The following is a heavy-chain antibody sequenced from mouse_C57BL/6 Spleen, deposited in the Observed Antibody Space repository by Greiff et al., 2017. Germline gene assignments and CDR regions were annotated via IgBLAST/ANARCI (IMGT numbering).Heavy chain of an antibody. J-gene: IGHJ2*01. D-gene: IGHD1-1*01. CDR1: GYAFSSYW. Sequence: QVQLQQSGAELVKPGASVKISCKASGYAFSSYWMNWVKQRPGKGLEWIGQIYPGDGDTNYNGKFKGKATLTADKSSSTAYMQLSSLTSEDSAVXFCARGVITTVVAKEGGYFDYWGQGTTLTVSS. CDR2: IYPGDGDT. CDR3: ARGVITTVVAKEGGYFDY. V-gene: IGHV1-80*01.